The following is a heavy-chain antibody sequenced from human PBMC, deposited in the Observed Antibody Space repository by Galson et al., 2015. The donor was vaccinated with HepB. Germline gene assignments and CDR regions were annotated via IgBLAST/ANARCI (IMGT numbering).Heavy chain of an antibody. V-gene: IGHV4-39*01. D-gene: IGHD3-22*01. CDR2: IYYSGST. J-gene: IGHJ3*02. CDR1: GGSISSSSYY. Sequence: ETLSLTCTVSGGSISSSSYYWAWIRQPPGQGLEWIGSIYYSGSTYYNPSLKSRVTISVDTSKNQFSLKLSSVTAADTAVYYCARTIVVVITTLPDDAFDIWGQGTMVTVSS. CDR3: ARTIVVVITTLPDDAFDI.